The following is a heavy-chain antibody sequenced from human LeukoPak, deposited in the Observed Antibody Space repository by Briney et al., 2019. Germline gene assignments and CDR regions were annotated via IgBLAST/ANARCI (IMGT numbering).Heavy chain of an antibody. J-gene: IGHJ4*02. D-gene: IGHD5-18*01. Sequence: PGGSLRLSCVASGFTFFNCGMHWVRQAPGKGLEWVSAISYDGRNSHFVDSVKGRFTISRDNSKNTLNLQMSSLRREDSATYFCVKEDPDSYGVFHFWGQGTPVIVSS. CDR3: VKEDPDSYGVFHF. CDR1: GFTFFNCG. CDR2: ISYDGRNS. V-gene: IGHV3-30*18.